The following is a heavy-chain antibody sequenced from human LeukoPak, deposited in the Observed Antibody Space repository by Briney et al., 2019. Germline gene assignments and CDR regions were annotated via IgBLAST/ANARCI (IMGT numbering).Heavy chain of an antibody. Sequence: HGESLKTSCKGSGYNFTSYWIGWVRQMPGKGLEWMGIIYPGDSDTRYSPSFQGQVTISADKSISTAFLQWSSLKASDTAMYYCARHYYGSGSYYRFGWFDPWGQGTLVTVSS. CDR3: ARHYYGSGSYYRFGWFDP. CDR2: IYPGDSDT. D-gene: IGHD3-10*01. J-gene: IGHJ5*02. V-gene: IGHV5-51*01. CDR1: GYNFTSYW.